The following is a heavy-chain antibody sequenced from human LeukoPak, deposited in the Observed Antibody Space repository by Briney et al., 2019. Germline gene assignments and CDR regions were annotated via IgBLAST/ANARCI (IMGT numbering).Heavy chain of an antibody. Sequence: GGSLRLSCAASGFTFSSYSMNWVRQAPGKGLEWVSYISSSSSTIYYADSVKGRFTISRDNAKNSLYLQMNSLRAEDTAVYYCAELGITMIGGVWGKGPTVTISS. J-gene: IGHJ6*04. D-gene: IGHD3-10*02. CDR2: ISSSSSTI. V-gene: IGHV3-48*04. CDR1: GFTFSSYS. CDR3: AELGITMIGGV.